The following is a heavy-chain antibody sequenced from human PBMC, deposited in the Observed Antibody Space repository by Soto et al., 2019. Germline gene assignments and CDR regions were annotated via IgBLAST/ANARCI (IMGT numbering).Heavy chain of an antibody. D-gene: IGHD3-9*01. CDR3: ARHRGYYDILTGYYTELNFDY. J-gene: IGHJ4*02. V-gene: IGHV4-39*01. CDR2: IYYSGTT. CDR1: CGSIISSSYY. Sequence: SETLSLTCTFSCGSIISSSYYWGWIRQPPGKGLVWIGSIYYSGTTYYNPSLKSRVTISVGTSKNQFSLKLSSVTAADTAVYYCARHRGYYDILTGYYTELNFDYWGQGTLVTVSS.